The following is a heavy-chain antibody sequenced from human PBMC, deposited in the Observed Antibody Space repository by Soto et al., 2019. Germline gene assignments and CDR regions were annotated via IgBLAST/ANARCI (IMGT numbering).Heavy chain of an antibody. J-gene: IGHJ6*02. Sequence: QVKMVQSGGGVVQPGTSLRLSCAASGFAFSRYAFHWLRQAPGKGLEWMALVSNDGRQTSYIGSVKRRFTVSRDDSKNLLTLQMTSLRVEDTAVYYCAKDSNDYENFYSVMDVWGQGTTGHRLL. CDR1: GFAFSRYA. D-gene: IGHD4-17*01. CDR3: AKDSNDYENFYSVMDV. V-gene: IGHV3-30*18. CDR2: VSNDGRQT.